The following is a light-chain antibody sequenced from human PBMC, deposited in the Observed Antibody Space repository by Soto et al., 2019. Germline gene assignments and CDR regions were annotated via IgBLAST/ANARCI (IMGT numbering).Light chain of an antibody. CDR1: RDLSGW. V-gene: IGKV1D-12*01. CDR2: AAS. Sequence: DIQMTQSPSSVSASVGDRVTITCRASRDLSGWLAWYQQKPGKAPKLLISAASSLQSGVPSRFSGSGSGKDFTLTIRSLQPEDFATYYCQQPISFPITFGQGKRLEIK. CDR3: QQPISFPIT. J-gene: IGKJ5*01.